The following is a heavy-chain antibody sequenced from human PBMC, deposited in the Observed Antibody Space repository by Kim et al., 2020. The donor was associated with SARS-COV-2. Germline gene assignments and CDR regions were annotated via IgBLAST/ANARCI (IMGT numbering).Heavy chain of an antibody. Sequence: SETLSLTCTVSGGSISSTSYFWGWIRQPPGKGLEWIGSVDYSGSAFYNPSLKSRVTISVDTSKNQVSLKLTSVTAAETAIYYCAKHGGGMASSFDYWGQGSLVTVSS. CDR1: GGSISSTSYF. CDR3: AKHGGGMASSFDY. J-gene: IGHJ4*02. CDR2: VDYSGSA. D-gene: IGHD3-16*01. V-gene: IGHV4-39*01.